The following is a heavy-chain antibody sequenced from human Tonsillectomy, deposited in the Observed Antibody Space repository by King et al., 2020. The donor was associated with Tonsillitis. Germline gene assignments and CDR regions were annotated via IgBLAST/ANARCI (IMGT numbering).Heavy chain of an antibody. V-gene: IGHV3-49*04. CDR1: GFTFGDYA. CDR2: IRSKAYGGTT. Sequence: VQLVESGGGLVQPGRSLRLSCTASGFTFGDYAMSWVRQAPGKGLEWVGFIRSKAYGGTTEYAASVKGRFTISRDDSKSIAYLQMNSLKTEDTAVYYCTRDLLEGILSYWGQGTLVTVSS. D-gene: IGHD1-1*01. CDR3: TRDLLEGILSY. J-gene: IGHJ4*02.